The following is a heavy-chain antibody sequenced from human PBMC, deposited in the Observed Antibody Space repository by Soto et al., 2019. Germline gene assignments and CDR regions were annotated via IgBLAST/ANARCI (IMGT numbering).Heavy chain of an antibody. CDR1: GFTFSSYG. V-gene: IGHV3-30*18. D-gene: IGHD5-12*01. Sequence: GGSLRLSCAASGFTFSSYGMHWVRQAPGKGLEWVAVISYDGSNKYYADSVKGRFTISRDNSKNTLYLQMDSLRAEDTAVYYCAKGLRGYSGYDSVDYWGQRTLVTVPS. J-gene: IGHJ4*02. CDR3: AKGLRGYSGYDSVDY. CDR2: ISYDGSNK.